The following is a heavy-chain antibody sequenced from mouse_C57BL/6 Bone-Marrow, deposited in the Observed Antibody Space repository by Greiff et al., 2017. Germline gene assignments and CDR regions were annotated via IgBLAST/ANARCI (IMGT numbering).Heavy chain of an antibody. J-gene: IGHJ1*03. CDR2: IYPGDGDT. D-gene: IGHD1-1*01. Sequence: VQLQQSGPELVKPGASVKISCKASGYAFSSSWMNWVKQRPGKGLEWIGRIYPGDGDTNYNGKFKGKATLTADKSSSTAYMQLSSLTSEDSAVXFCARSGEFYGSRFFYWYFAVWGKGTPVTVSA. V-gene: IGHV1-82*01. CDR1: GYAFSSSW. CDR3: ARSGEFYGSRFFYWYFAV.